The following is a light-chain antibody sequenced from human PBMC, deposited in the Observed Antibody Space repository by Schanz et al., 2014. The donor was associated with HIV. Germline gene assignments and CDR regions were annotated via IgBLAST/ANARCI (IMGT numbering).Light chain of an antibody. CDR3: QQYNNWPSA. Sequence: EIVMTQSPGTLSVSPGERATLSCRASQTVSNNLAWYQQKPGQAPRLLIYGASTRVTGIPARFSGSGSGTEFTLTISSLQSEDFAVYYCQQYNNWPSAFGQGTRLEIK. CDR1: QTVSNN. J-gene: IGKJ5*01. V-gene: IGKV3-15*01. CDR2: GAS.